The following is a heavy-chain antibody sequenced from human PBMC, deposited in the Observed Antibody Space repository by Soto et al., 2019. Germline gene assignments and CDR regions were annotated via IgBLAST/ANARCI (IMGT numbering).Heavy chain of an antibody. CDR1: GGTFSSYA. Sequence: QVQLVQSGAEVKKPGSSVKVSCKASGGTFSSYAISWVRQAPGQGLEWMGGIIPIFGTANYAQKFQGRVKITADKSTSTAYLELSSLRSEDTAVYSCAVYCSSTSCDRDWFDPGGQGSLVTVSS. D-gene: IGHD2-2*01. V-gene: IGHV1-69*06. J-gene: IGHJ5*02. CDR3: AVYCSSTSCDRDWFDP. CDR2: IIPIFGTA.